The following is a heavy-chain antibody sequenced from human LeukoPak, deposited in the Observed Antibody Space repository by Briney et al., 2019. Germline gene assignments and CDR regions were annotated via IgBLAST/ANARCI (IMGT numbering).Heavy chain of an antibody. CDR3: AREYTMVRGVIKGSDAFDI. J-gene: IGHJ3*02. Sequence: ASVKVSCKASGYTFTSYYMHWVRQAPGQGLEWMGIINPSGGSTSYAQKFRGRVTMTRDTSTSTVYMELSSLRSEDTAVYYCAREYTMVRGVIKGSDAFDIWGQGTMVTVSS. CDR2: INPSGGST. CDR1: GYTFTSYY. D-gene: IGHD3-10*01. V-gene: IGHV1-46*01.